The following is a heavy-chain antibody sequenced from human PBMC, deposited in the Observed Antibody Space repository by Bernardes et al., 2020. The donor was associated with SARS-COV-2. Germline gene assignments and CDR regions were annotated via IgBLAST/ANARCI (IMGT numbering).Heavy chain of an antibody. V-gene: IGHV4-59*01. CDR1: GGSITDSY. Sequence: ETLSLTCTVSGGSITDSYWSWIRQPPGKGLEWIGYVHHIGSTSYNPSLKSRVTISRDTSNTQFSLRLRSVTAADTARYYCARDPGLFFTGSFHSWGQGTLVTVSS. CDR2: VHHIGST. CDR3: ARDPGLFFTGSFHS. J-gene: IGHJ4*02.